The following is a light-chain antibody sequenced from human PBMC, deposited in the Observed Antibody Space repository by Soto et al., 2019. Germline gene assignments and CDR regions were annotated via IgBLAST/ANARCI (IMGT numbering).Light chain of an antibody. CDR1: QSVTSN. J-gene: IGKJ4*01. CDR3: QQYNNWPPT. Sequence: EIVMTQSPATLSVSPGERATLSCRASQSVTSNLAWYQQKGGRTPRLLIYGASTRATGIPARFSGSGSGTEFTLTISSLQSEDFAVYYCQQYNNWPPTFGGGTKVDIK. V-gene: IGKV3-15*01. CDR2: GAS.